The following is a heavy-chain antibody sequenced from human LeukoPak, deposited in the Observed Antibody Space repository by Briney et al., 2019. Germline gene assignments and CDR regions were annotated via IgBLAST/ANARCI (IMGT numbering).Heavy chain of an antibody. J-gene: IGHJ6*03. CDR1: GGSISSYY. V-gene: IGHV4-4*09. CDR2: IYTSGST. Sequence: PSETLSLTCTVSGGSISSYYWSWIRQPPGKGLEWIGYIYTSGSTNYNPSLKSRVTISVDTSKNQSSLKLSSVTAADTAVYYCARHYYDSSGYSDYYYYMDVWGKGTTVTVSS. CDR3: ARHYYDSSGYSDYYYYMDV. D-gene: IGHD3-22*01.